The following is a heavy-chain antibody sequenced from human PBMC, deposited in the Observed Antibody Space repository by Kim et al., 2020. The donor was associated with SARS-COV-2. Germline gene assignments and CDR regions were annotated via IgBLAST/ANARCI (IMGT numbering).Heavy chain of an antibody. V-gene: IGHV3-9*01. CDR2: ISWNSGSI. CDR3: AKAATVTPTKFAN. Sequence: GGSLRLSCAASGFTFDDYAMHWVRQAPGKGLEWVSGISWNSGSIGYADSVKGRFTISRDNAKNSLYLQMNSLSAEDTALYYCAKAATVTPTKFANWGQGTLVTVSS. J-gene: IGHJ4*02. D-gene: IGHD4-17*01. CDR1: GFTFDDYA.